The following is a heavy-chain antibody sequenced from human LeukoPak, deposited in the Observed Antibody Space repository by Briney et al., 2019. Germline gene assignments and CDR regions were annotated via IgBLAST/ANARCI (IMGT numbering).Heavy chain of an antibody. J-gene: IGHJ4*02. V-gene: IGHV3-48*04. CDR3: ARGRAAVDY. D-gene: IGHD2-15*01. Sequence: PEGSLRLSCPASGFTFSSYSMNWVRQAPGKGLEWVSYISSSSSTIYYADSVKGRFTISRDNAKNSLYLQMNSLRAEDTAVYYCARGRAAVDYWGQGTLDTVSS. CDR2: ISSSSSTI. CDR1: GFTFSSYS.